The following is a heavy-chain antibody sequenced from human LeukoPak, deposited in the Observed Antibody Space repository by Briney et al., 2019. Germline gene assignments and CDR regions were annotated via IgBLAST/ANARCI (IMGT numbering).Heavy chain of an antibody. CDR1: GYSISSGYY. CDR2: IYHSGNT. D-gene: IGHD3-10*01. CDR3: ARAEGPTQLLWFGEWGNWFDP. V-gene: IGHV4-38-2*01. Sequence: PSETLSLTCAVSGYSISSGYYWGWIRQPPGKGLEWIGNIYHSGNTYYNPSLKSRVTISVDTSKNQFSLKLSSVTAADTAVFYCARAEGPTQLLWFGEWGNWFDPWGQGTLVTVSS. J-gene: IGHJ5*02.